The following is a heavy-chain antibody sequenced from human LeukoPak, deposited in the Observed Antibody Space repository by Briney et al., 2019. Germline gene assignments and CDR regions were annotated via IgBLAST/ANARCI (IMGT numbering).Heavy chain of an antibody. Sequence: GGSLRLSCAASGFTFSSYSMNWVRQAPGKGLEWVSSISSSSIYIYYADSVKGRFTISRDNAKNSLYLQMNSLRAEDTAVYYCASYSSSAYWGQGTLVTVSS. V-gene: IGHV3-21*01. J-gene: IGHJ4*02. D-gene: IGHD6-13*01. CDR2: ISSSSIYI. CDR1: GFTFSSYS. CDR3: ASYSSSAY.